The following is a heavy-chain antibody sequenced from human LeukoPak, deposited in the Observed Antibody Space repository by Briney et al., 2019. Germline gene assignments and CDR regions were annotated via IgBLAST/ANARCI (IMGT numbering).Heavy chain of an antibody. CDR1: GYTFTSYD. V-gene: IGHV1-8*01. D-gene: IGHD2-2*01. Sequence: ASVKVSCKASGYTFTSYDINLVRQATAQGLEWMGWMNPNSGNTGYAQKFQGRVSMTRNNSISTAYMELSSLRSEDTAVYYCARFIGHQLPTSDYWGQGTLVSVSS. J-gene: IGHJ4*02. CDR3: ARFIGHQLPTSDY. CDR2: MNPNSGNT.